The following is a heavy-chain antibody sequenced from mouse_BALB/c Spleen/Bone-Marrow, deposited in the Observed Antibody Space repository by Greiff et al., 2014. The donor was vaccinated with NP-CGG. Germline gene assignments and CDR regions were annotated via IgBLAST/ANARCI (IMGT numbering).Heavy chain of an antibody. CDR1: GYAFTNYL. J-gene: IGHJ3*01. CDR2: INPGSGGT. Sequence: QVQLKESGAEVVRPGTSVKVSCKASGYAFTNYLIEWIKQRPGQGLEWIGLINPGSGGTNYNEKFKGKATLTADKSSSTAYMQLSSLTSDDSAVYFCARVLRRPFWGQGTLVTVSA. V-gene: IGHV1-54*01. CDR3: ARVLRRPF.